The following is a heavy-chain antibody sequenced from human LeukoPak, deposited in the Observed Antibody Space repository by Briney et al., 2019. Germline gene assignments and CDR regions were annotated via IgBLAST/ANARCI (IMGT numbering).Heavy chain of an antibody. J-gene: IGHJ5*02. CDR2: IYYSGST. CDR3: ARVSSGSFDP. CDR1: GASINTYY. Sequence: SETLSLTCTVSGASINTYYWSWIRQPPGKGLEWIGYIYYSGSTNYNPSLKSRVTISVDTSKNQFSLKLSSVTAADTAGYYCARVSSGSFDPWGQGTLVTVSS. D-gene: IGHD6-25*01. V-gene: IGHV4-59*01.